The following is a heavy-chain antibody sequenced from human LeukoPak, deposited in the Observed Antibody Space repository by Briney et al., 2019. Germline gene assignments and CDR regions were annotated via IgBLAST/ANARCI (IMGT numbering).Heavy chain of an antibody. D-gene: IGHD6-13*01. J-gene: IGHJ4*02. V-gene: IGHV4-34*01. CDR2: INHSGST. Sequence: PSETLSLTCAVYGGSFSGYYWSWIRQPPGKGREGIGEINHSGSTNYNPSLKSRVSISVDSSKNQFSLKVSSVTAADTAVYYCARGSDTAAGLYWGQGTLVTVSS. CDR3: ARGSDTAAGLY. CDR1: GGSFSGYY.